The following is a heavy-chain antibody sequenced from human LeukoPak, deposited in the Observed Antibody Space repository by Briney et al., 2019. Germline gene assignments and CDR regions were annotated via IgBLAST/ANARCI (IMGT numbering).Heavy chain of an antibody. CDR1: GFTFSTHT. CDR2: ISGSSNVI. J-gene: IGHJ6*03. V-gene: IGHV3-48*01. Sequence: GGSLRLSCAASGFTFSTHTMAWVRQAPGKGLEWLSYISGSSNVIYYADSVKGRFTISRDNAKDSLYLQMNSLKAEDTAVYYCARGLYYMDVWGKGTTVTVSS. CDR3: ARGLYYMDV.